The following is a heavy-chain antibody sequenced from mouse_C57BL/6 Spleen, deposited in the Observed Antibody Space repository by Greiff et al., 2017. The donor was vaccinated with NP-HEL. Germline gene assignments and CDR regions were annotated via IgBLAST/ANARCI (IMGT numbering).Heavy chain of an antibody. CDR1: GYAFSSYW. CDR2: IYPGDGDT. V-gene: IGHV1-80*01. CDR3: ARSRGYDSLYWYFDV. J-gene: IGHJ1*03. D-gene: IGHD2-4*01. Sequence: VQLQQSGAELVKPGASVKISCKASGYAFSSYWMNWVKQRPGKGLEWIGQIYPGDGDTNYNGKFKGKATLTADKSSSTAYMQLSSLTSEDSAVYFCARSRGYDSLYWYFDVWGTGTTVTVSS.